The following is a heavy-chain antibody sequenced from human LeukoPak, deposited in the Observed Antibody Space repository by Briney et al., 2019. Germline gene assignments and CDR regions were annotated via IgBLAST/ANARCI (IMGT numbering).Heavy chain of an antibody. CDR1: SGSISNSTVY. V-gene: IGHV4-39*01. Sequence: SETLSLTCTVSSGSISNSTVYWGWIRQPPGKGLEWIGSMYYSGSTYYNPSLKSRVTITVDTSKNQFSLKMTSVTAADTAVYYCARRSDSGSDDGEDYFDYWGQGTLVTVSS. CDR3: ARRSDSGSDDGEDYFDY. D-gene: IGHD1-26*01. J-gene: IGHJ4*02. CDR2: MYYSGST.